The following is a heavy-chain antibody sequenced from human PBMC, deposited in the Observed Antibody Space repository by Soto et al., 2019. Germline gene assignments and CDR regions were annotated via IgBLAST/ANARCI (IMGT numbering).Heavy chain of an antibody. V-gene: IGHV3-9*01. D-gene: IGHD2-15*01. Sequence: EVQLAESGGGLLEPGRSLRLSCAASGFSVDDYAMHWVRQGPGKGLVWGSGINWDGGKLGYADAVKGRFTISRDIAKNSLFLQMSGLRAGDTDLYYCVKYYGRHSVDGMQIWVQGTNVTFSS. J-gene: IGHJ6*02. CDR3: VKYYGRHSVDGMQI. CDR2: INWDGGKL. CDR1: GFSVDDYA.